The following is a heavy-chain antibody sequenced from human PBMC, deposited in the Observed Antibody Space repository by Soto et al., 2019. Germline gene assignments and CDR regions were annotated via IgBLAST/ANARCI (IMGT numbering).Heavy chain of an antibody. J-gene: IGHJ4*02. CDR3: ARDDTTGGFDF. V-gene: IGHV4-59*01. Sequence: SETLSLTCTVSGDSISRFYWNWIRQPPGKGLEWIGHISHSGSTKYNPSLQSRVTISADTSKNQFSLKLSSVTAADTAVYYCARDDTTGGFDFWGQGTLVTVSS. D-gene: IGHD3-22*01. CDR1: GDSISRFY. CDR2: ISHSGST.